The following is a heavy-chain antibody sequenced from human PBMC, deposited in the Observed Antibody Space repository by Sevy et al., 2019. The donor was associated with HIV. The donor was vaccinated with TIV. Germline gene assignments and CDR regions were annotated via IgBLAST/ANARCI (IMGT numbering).Heavy chain of an antibody. CDR2: INPNSGGT. CDR1: GYXXTGQY. CDR3: ARDLRLRGYSYGSXDX. D-gene: IGHD5-18*01. Sequence: ASVKVSCKASGYXXTGQYIHWVRQAPGQGLEWMGWINPNSGGTNYRQDFQGRVTLTRDTSITTAYMELSGLKSDDTAIYYCARDLRLRGYSYGSXDXWGQGTLVTVSS. J-gene: IGHJ4*02. V-gene: IGHV1-2*02.